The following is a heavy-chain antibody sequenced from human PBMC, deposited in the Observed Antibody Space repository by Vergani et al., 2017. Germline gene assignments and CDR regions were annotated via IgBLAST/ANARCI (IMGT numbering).Heavy chain of an antibody. CDR1: GFTFDDYA. CDR3: AKGSRGVVPAAMFGLVGWFDP. Sequence: EVQLVESGGVVVQPGGSLRLSFAASGFTFDDYAMHWVRQAPGKGLEWVSLISWDGGSTYYADSVKGRFTISRDNSKNSLYLQMNSLRAEDTALYYCAKGSRGVVPAAMFGLVGWFDPWGQGTLVTVSS. CDR2: ISWDGGST. D-gene: IGHD2-2*01. J-gene: IGHJ5*02. V-gene: IGHV3-43D*03.